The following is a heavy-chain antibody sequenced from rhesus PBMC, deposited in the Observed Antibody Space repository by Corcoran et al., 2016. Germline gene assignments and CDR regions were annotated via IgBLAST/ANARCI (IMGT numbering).Heavy chain of an antibody. CDR1: GGSISGYYY. Sequence: QVQLQESGPGLVKPSETLSLTCTVSGGSISGYYYYSWIRQPPGKGLEWIGYITYRGSNSYNPSLKSRVTISRDTSKNQFSLKLSSVTAADKAVYYCARRGTLVVIGDVGGAGVLVTVSS. V-gene: IGHV4-122*02. CDR2: ITYRGSN. J-gene: IGHJ5-1*01. CDR3: ARRGTLVVIGDV. D-gene: IGHD3-28*01.